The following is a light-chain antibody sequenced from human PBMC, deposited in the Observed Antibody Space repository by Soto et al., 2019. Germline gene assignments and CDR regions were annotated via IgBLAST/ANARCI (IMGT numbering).Light chain of an antibody. CDR2: AAS. CDR3: QQLNSYPIT. CDR1: QGISSY. V-gene: IGKV1-9*01. Sequence: DIQLTQSPSFLSASVGDRVTITCRASQGISSYLAWYQQKPGKAPKLLIYAASTVQSGVPSRFSGSGSGTELTLTISSLQPEDFATYYCQQLNSYPITFGQGTRLEIK. J-gene: IGKJ5*01.